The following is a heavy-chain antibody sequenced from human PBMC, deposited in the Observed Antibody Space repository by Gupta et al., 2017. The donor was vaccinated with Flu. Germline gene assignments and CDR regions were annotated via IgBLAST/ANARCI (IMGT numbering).Heavy chain of an antibody. D-gene: IGHD2-8*01. J-gene: IGHJ4*02. Sequence: QVQLQQWGAGLLKPSETLSLTCAVYGGSFSGYYWSWIRQPPGKGLEWIGEINHSGSTNYNPSLKSRVTISVDTSKNQFSLKLSSVTAADTAVYYCARGPLRKNFDYWGQGTLVTVSS. CDR2: INHSGST. CDR1: GGSFSGYY. CDR3: ARGPLRKNFDY. V-gene: IGHV4-34*01.